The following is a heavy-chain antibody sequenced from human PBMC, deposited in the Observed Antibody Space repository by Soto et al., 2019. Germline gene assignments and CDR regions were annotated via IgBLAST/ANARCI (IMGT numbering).Heavy chain of an antibody. D-gene: IGHD2-2*01. CDR1: GFTFSSYA. CDR3: TNGYWIRTNGSGCHDP. CDR2: ISGSGGST. Sequence: EVRLLESGGGLVQPGGSLRLSCAASGFTFSSYAMKWVRQAPGKGLEWVSAISGSGGSTYYADSVKGRLFISRDNSKNHLYLPLNILRAVDGGVYYWTNGYWIRTNGSGCHDPWVHGTLVAVCS. J-gene: IGHJ5*02. V-gene: IGHV3-23*01.